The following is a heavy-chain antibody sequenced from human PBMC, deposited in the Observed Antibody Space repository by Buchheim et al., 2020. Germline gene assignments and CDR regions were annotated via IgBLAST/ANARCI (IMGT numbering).Heavy chain of an antibody. Sequence: QVQLQESGPGLVKPSETLSLTCTVSGGSISSYYWSWIRQPPGKGLEWIGYIYYSGSTNYNPSLKSRVTISVDTSTNQFSLKLSSVTAADTAVYYCARAYCSSTSCYAEGYYYYGMDVWGQGTT. D-gene: IGHD2-2*01. CDR2: IYYSGST. J-gene: IGHJ6*02. CDR1: GGSISSYY. CDR3: ARAYCSSTSCYAEGYYYYGMDV. V-gene: IGHV4-59*01.